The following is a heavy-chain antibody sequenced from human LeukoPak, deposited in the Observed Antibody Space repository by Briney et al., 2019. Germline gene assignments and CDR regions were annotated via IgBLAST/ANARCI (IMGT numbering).Heavy chain of an antibody. V-gene: IGHV3-73*01. J-gene: IGHJ4*02. CDR1: GFTFSGSA. D-gene: IGHD1-26*01. CDR2: IRSKANSYAT. CDR3: TRRGGVGSDEGDY. Sequence: GGSLRLSCAASGFTFSGSAMHWVRQASGKGLEWVGRIRSKANSYATAYAASVKGRFTISRDDSKNTAYLQMNSLKTEDTAVYYCTRRGGVGSDEGDYWGQGTLVTVSS.